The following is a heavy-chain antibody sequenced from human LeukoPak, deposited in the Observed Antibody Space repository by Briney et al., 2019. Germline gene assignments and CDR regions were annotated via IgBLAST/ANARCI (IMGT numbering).Heavy chain of an antibody. V-gene: IGHV1-69*13. CDR1: GGTFSSYA. J-gene: IGHJ6*02. CDR2: IIPIFGTA. D-gene: IGHD3-10*01. CDR3: ARDVVRGVLYYYYGMDV. Sequence: SVKVSCKASGGTFSSYAISWVRQAPGQGLEWMGGIIPIFGTANYAQKFQGRVTITADESTSTAYTELSSLRSEDTAVYYCARDVVRGVLYYYYGMDVWGQGTTVTVSS.